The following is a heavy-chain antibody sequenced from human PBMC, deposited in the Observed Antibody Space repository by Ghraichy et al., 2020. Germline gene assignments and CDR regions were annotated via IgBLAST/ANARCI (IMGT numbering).Heavy chain of an antibody. V-gene: IGHV6-1*01. CDR3: GRDRYDSSGYFEGFDY. Sequence: SQTLSRTCAISGDSVSSNSAAWNWIRQSPSRGLEWLGRTYYRSKWYADYAPSVKSRITINPDTSKNQFSLQLNSVTPEDTAVYYCGRDRYDSSGYFEGFDYWGQGTLVTVSS. J-gene: IGHJ4*02. CDR2: TYYRSKWYA. CDR1: GDSVSSNSAA. D-gene: IGHD3-22*01.